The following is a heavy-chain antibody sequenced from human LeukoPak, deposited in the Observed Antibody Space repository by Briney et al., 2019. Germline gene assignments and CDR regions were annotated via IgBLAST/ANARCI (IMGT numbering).Heavy chain of an antibody. CDR1: GGSISSYY. Sequence: SETLSLTCTVSGGSISSYYWSWIRQSPVKGLEWIGYIFPNGSAFYNPSLESRVTISLDTSENQFSLTLSSVTAADTAVYYCARRNHYFYYMDVWGKGTTVTVSS. J-gene: IGHJ6*03. CDR2: IFPNGSA. V-gene: IGHV4-4*09. CDR3: ARRNHYFYYMDV.